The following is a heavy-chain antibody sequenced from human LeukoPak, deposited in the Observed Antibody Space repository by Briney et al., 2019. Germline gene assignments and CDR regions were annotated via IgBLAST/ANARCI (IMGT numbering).Heavy chain of an antibody. V-gene: IGHV3-30*18. D-gene: IGHD3-22*01. CDR1: GFTFSSYG. CDR2: ISYGGNNK. J-gene: IGHJ4*02. CDR3: AKDPYYYDRSGKGLFDY. Sequence: PGGSLRLSCAASGFTFSSYGMHWVRQAPGKGLEWVAVISYGGNNKYYADSVKGRFTISRDNSKNTLYLQMNSLRVEDTAVYYCAKDPYYYDRSGKGLFDYWGQGTLVTVSS.